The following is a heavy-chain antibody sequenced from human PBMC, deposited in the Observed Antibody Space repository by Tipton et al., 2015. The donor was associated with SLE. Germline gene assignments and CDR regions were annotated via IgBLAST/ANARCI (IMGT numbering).Heavy chain of an antibody. CDR2: IYHSGST. J-gene: IGHJ4*02. Sequence: TLSLTCAVSGGSISSNNWWSWVRQPPGKGLEWIGEIYHSGSTNYNPSLKSRVTISVDRSKNQFSLKQRSVTAADTAVYYCATGNRSYYRPLDYWDQGTLVTGSS. V-gene: IGHV4-4*02. CDR1: GGSISSNNW. D-gene: IGHD3-10*01. CDR3: ATGNRSYYRPLDY.